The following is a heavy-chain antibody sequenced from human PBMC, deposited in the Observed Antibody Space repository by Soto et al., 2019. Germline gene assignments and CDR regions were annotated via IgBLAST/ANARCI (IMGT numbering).Heavy chain of an antibody. CDR2: IWYDGSQR. CDR1: GFKFSSYG. D-gene: IGHD2-21*02. V-gene: IGHV3-33*01. Sequence: QVQLVESGGGVVQPGRSLRLSCAASGFKFSSYGMHWVRQAPGKGLEWVAIIWYDGSQRYYAASAKGRFTISRDNSKNTLDLQMNSLGAEDTAVYYCARDQGDYYFDHWGQGTLVTVSS. CDR3: ARDQGDYYFDH. J-gene: IGHJ4*02.